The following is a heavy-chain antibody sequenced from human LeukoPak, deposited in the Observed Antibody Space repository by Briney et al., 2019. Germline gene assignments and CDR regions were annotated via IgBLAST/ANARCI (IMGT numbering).Heavy chain of an antibody. CDR2: IYHSGST. Sequence: NTSETLSLTCTVSGYSISSGYYWGWIRQPPGKGLEWIGSIYHSGSTYYNPSLKSRVTISVDTSKNQFSLKLSSVTAADTGVYYCARVFWEYYYDSSGYYHFDYWGQGTLVTVSS. D-gene: IGHD3-22*01. CDR1: GYSISSGYY. J-gene: IGHJ4*02. V-gene: IGHV4-38-2*02. CDR3: ARVFWEYYYDSSGYYHFDY.